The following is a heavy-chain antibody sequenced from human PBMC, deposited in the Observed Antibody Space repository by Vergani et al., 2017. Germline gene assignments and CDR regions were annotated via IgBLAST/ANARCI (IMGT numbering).Heavy chain of an antibody. CDR1: GFSLNTRGVS. V-gene: IGHV2-5*04. CDR2: IYWNDDQ. J-gene: IGHJ6*03. CDR3: VYRKTGCGTTGCFYPFYYYYYMDV. D-gene: IGHD1-7*01. Sequence: QITLKESGPTLVKPTQTLTLTCTFSGFSLNTRGVSVAWIRQPPGKALDWLALIYWNDDQHYSPSLNNRVTITKDTSKNQVGLTLPNMDYVDTGTYYCVYRKTGCGTTGCFYPFYYYYYMDVWGKGTTVTVSS.